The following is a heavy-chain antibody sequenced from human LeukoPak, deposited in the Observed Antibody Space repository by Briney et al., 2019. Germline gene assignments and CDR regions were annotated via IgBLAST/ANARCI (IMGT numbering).Heavy chain of an antibody. CDR2: IRSKANSYAT. CDR3: AKDRSVVPPRTFDY. J-gene: IGHJ4*02. CDR1: GFTFSGSA. D-gene: IGHD2-2*01. Sequence: PGGSLRLSCAASGFTFSGSAMHWVCQASGKGLEWVGRIRSKANSYATAYAASVKGRFTISRDNSKNTLYLQMNSLRAEDTAVYYCAKDRSVVPPRTFDYWGQGTLVTVSS. V-gene: IGHV3-73*01.